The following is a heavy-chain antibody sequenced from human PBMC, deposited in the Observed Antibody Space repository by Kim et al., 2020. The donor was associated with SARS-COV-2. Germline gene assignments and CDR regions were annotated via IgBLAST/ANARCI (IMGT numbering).Heavy chain of an antibody. V-gene: IGHV4-31*03. Sequence: SETLSLTCTVSGGSISSGGYYWSWIRQHPGKGLEWIGYIYYSGSTYYNPSLKSRVTISVDTSKNQFSLKLSSVTAADTAVYYCARGSRGDYSGWGQGTLVTVSS. CDR3: ARGSRGDYSG. J-gene: IGHJ4*02. D-gene: IGHD4-17*01. CDR1: GGSISSGGYY. CDR2: IYYSGST.